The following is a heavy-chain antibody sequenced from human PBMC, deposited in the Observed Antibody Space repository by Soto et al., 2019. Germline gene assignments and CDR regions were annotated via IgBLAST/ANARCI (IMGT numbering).Heavy chain of an antibody. D-gene: IGHD2-2*01. J-gene: IGHJ6*02. Sequence: GESLNISCKGSGYSFTSYWIGWVRQMPGKGLEWMGIIYPGDSDTRYSPSFQGQVTISADKSISTAYLQWSSLKASDTAMYYCARVSYCSSTSCYPYYYYGMDVWGQGTTVTVSS. CDR1: GYSFTSYW. V-gene: IGHV5-51*01. CDR2: IYPGDSDT. CDR3: ARVSYCSSTSCYPYYYYGMDV.